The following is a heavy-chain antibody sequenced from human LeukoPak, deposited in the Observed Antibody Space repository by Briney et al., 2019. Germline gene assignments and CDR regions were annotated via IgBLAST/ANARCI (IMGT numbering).Heavy chain of an antibody. CDR3: ARGGDGYNSPFDY. CDR1: GFTFSSYS. D-gene: IGHD5-24*01. J-gene: IGHJ4*02. CDR2: ISSSSSYI. Sequence: GGSLRLSCAASGFTFSSYSMNWVRQAPGKGLEWVSSISSSSSYIYYADSVKGRLTISRDNAKNSLYLQMNSLRVEDTAVYYCARGGDGYNSPFDYWGQGTLVTVSS. V-gene: IGHV3-21*01.